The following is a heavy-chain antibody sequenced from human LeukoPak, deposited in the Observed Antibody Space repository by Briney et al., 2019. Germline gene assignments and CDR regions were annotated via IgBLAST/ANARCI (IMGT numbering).Heavy chain of an antibody. D-gene: IGHD3-10*01. V-gene: IGHV4-39*01. Sequence: PSETLSLTCTVSGGSISTSSYYWGWIRQPPGKGLEWIGSIYHSRSTYYNASLKSRATISADTSKNQFSLKLSSVTAADTAVYYCAIHRWMEVYGSGSYYVDYWGQGTLVTVSS. CDR1: GGSISTSSYY. J-gene: IGHJ4*02. CDR2: IYHSRST. CDR3: AIHRWMEVYGSGSYYVDY.